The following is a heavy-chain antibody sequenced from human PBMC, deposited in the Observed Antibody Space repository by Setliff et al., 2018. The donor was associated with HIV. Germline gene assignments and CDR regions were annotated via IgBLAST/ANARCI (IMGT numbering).Heavy chain of an antibody. CDR3: ARNFWNGPPDYYYYGMDV. CDR1: GDSINSYY. Sequence: PSETLSLTCTVSGDSINSYYWNWIRQPAGKGLDWIGRIYTSGTPNYNPSLKRRVAMSLDTSKNQSSLKVRSVTASDTAVYYCARNFWNGPPDYYYYGMDVWGQGTTVTVAS. V-gene: IGHV4-4*07. CDR2: IYTSGTP. J-gene: IGHJ6*02. D-gene: IGHD3-3*01.